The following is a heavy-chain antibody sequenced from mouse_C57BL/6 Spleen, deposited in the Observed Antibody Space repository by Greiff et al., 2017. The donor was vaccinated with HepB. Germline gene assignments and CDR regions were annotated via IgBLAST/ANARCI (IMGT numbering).Heavy chain of an antibody. V-gene: IGHV1-55*01. D-gene: IGHD1-1*01. CDR3: AREAHYYGSSYGFAY. CDR2: IYPGSGST. CDR1: GYTFTSYW. Sequence: QVQLQQPGAELVKPGASVKMSCKASGYTFTSYWITWVKQRPGQGLEWIGDIYPGSGSTNYNEKFKSKATLTVDTSSSTAYMQLSSLTSEDSAVYYCAREAHYYGSSYGFAYWGQGTLVTVSA. J-gene: IGHJ3*01.